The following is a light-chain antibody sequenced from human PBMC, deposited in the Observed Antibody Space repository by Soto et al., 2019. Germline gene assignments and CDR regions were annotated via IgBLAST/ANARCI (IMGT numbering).Light chain of an antibody. V-gene: IGLV2-14*03. CDR2: DVT. Sequence: QSALTQPASVSGSPGQSITISCTGNISDVGGYDYVSWYQQHPGKAPKLMNYDVTNRPSGVSNRFSGSKSGNTASLTISGLQAEDEADYYCSSYTISSTVVFGGGTNVTVL. J-gene: IGLJ2*01. CDR3: SSYTISSTVV. CDR1: ISDVGGYDY.